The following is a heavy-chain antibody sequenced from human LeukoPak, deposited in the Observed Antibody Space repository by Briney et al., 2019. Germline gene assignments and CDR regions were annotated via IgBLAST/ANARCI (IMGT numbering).Heavy chain of an antibody. J-gene: IGHJ4*02. CDR2: IYPGDPDT. CDR3: ARRQGCSSSSCPPDY. CDR1: GYSFTTYW. V-gene: IGHV5-51*01. Sequence: NPGESLKISCRGSGYSFTTYWIGWVRQMPGKGLEWMGIIYPGDPDTRYTPSFQGQVTMSADKSINTAYLQWSSLRASDTAMYYCARRQGCSSSSCPPDYWGQGTLVTVSS. D-gene: IGHD2-2*01.